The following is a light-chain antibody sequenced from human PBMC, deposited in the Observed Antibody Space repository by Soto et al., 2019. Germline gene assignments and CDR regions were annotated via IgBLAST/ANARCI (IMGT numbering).Light chain of an antibody. CDR1: RSNIGSTA. CDR3: ATWDVRLTGRV. CDR2: NDN. Sequence: QSVLTQPPSTSGTPGKRVTISGSGSRSNIGSTALNWFRQVPGTAPKLLIYNDNQRPSGVPDRFSGSKSGTSASLALRGLQSEEEADYYCATWDVRLTGRVFGGGTKLTVL. J-gene: IGLJ3*02. V-gene: IGLV1-44*01.